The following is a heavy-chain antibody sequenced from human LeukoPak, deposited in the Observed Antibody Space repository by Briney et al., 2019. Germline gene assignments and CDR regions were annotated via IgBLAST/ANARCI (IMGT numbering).Heavy chain of an antibody. CDR1: GGSVSSGTYY. CDR2: IYYSGRT. CDR3: ARVRDGDYGYIGFDP. D-gene: IGHD4-17*01. Sequence: SETLSLTCTVSGGSVSSGTYYWSWIRQHPGKGLEWIGYIYYSGRTYYNPSLKSRVTISVDTSKNQFSLKLSSVTAADTAVYHCARVRDGDYGYIGFDPWGQGTLVTVSS. V-gene: IGHV4-31*03. J-gene: IGHJ5*02.